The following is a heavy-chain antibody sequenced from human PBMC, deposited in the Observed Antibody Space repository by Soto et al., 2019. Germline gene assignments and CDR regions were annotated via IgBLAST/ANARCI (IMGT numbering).Heavy chain of an antibody. J-gene: IGHJ5*02. CDR3: ARDRSRGPTPNWFDP. D-gene: IGHD3-10*01. V-gene: IGHV3-11*06. Sequence: QVQLVESGGGLVKPGGSLRLSCAASGFTFSDYYMSWIRQAPGKGLEWVSYISSSSSYTNYADSVKGRFTISRDNAKNSLYLQMNSMRAEDTAVYYCARDRSRGPTPNWFDPWGQGTLVTVSS. CDR2: ISSSSSYT. CDR1: GFTFSDYY.